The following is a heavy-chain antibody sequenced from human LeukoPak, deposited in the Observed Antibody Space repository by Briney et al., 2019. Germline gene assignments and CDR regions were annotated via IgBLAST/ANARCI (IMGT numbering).Heavy chain of an antibody. J-gene: IGHJ4*02. D-gene: IGHD3/OR15-3a*01. V-gene: IGHV4-39*01. CDR1: GISISSSNSY. CDR2: IYYTGNT. CDR3: ARQTGSGLFTLP. Sequence: SQTLSLTCTVSGISISSSNSYWGWIRQPPGKGLEWIGSIYYTGNTYYNASLKSRVTISIDTSKNQISLRLTSVTAADTAMYYCARQTGSGLFTLPGGQGTLVTVSS.